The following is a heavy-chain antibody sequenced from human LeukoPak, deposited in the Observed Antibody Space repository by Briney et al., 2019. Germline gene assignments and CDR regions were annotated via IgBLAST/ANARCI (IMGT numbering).Heavy chain of an antibody. CDR3: AMSGIIDY. D-gene: IGHD3-16*01. CDR2: ISNSNTYT. Sequence: GGSLRLSCSASGFTFSDYYMSWIRQAPGKGLEWVSYISNSNTYTNYADSVKGRFTISRDNAKNSLYLQMNSLRAEDTAVYYCAMSGIIDYWGQRTLVTVSS. V-gene: IGHV3-11*06. J-gene: IGHJ4*02. CDR1: GFTFSDYY.